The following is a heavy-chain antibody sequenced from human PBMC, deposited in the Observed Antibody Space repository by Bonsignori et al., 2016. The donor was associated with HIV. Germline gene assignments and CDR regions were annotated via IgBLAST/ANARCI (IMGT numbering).Heavy chain of an antibody. V-gene: IGHV5-51*01. Sequence: VRQMPGKGLEWMGIIYPGDSDTRYSPSFQGQVTISADKSISTAYLQWSSLKASDTAMYYCARHYSDSSGYSYFDYWGQGTLVTVSS. J-gene: IGHJ4*02. CDR2: IYPGDSDT. CDR3: ARHYSDSSGYSYFDY. D-gene: IGHD3-22*01.